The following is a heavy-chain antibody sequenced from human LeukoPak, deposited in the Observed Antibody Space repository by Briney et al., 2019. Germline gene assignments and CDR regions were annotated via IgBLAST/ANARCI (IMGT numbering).Heavy chain of an antibody. CDR3: AKDRDTAMEIDY. J-gene: IGHJ4*02. CDR2: IWYDGSKE. Sequence: GGSLRLSCAASGFSFSSYGMHWVRQAPGKGLEWVAVIWYDGSKEYYADSVKGRFTISRDNSKNTLYLQMNSLRAEDTAVYYCAKDRDTAMEIDYWGQGTLDTVSS. D-gene: IGHD5-18*01. V-gene: IGHV3-33*06. CDR1: GFSFSSYG.